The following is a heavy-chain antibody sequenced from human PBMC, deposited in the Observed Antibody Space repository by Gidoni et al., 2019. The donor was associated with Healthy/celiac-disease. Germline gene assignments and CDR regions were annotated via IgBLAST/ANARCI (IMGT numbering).Heavy chain of an antibody. D-gene: IGHD6-13*01. CDR3: ARAAGIAAAGTDGVVSAFDI. CDR1: GGSISSYY. J-gene: IGHJ3*02. Sequence: QVQLQESGPGLVKPSETLSLTCTVSGGSISSYYWSWIRQPPGKGLEWIGYIYYSGSTNYNPSLKSRVTISVDTSKNQFSLKLSSVTAADTAVYYCARAAGIAAAGTDGVVSAFDIWGQGTMVTVSS. V-gene: IGHV4-59*01. CDR2: IYYSGST.